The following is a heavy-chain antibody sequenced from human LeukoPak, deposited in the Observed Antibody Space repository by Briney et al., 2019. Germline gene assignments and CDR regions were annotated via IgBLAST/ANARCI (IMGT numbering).Heavy chain of an antibody. CDR2: ISAGGGNT. Sequence: GGSLRLSCAASGFTFSSYAMTWVRHSSGKGLDWVSAISAGGGNTYYADSVKGRFTISRDNSKNTLYLQMNSLRAEDTAVYYCAKGRPQLGYFDYWGQGTLVTVSS. D-gene: IGHD6-13*01. J-gene: IGHJ4*02. V-gene: IGHV3-23*01. CDR3: AKGRPQLGYFDY. CDR1: GFTFSSYA.